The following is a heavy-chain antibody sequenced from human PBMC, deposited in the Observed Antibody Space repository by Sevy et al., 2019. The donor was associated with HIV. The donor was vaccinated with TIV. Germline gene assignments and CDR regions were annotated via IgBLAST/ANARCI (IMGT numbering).Heavy chain of an antibody. CDR1: GFAFSSHA. CDR2: ISYDGSNK. Sequence: GGSLRLSCAASGFAFSSHAMHWVRQAPGKGLEWVAVISYDGSNKYYADSVKGRFTISRDNSKNTLYLQMNSLRAEDTAVYYCASVEDNYYGSGIFDYWGQGTLVTVSS. J-gene: IGHJ4*02. CDR3: ASVEDNYYGSGIFDY. V-gene: IGHV3-30-3*01. D-gene: IGHD3-10*01.